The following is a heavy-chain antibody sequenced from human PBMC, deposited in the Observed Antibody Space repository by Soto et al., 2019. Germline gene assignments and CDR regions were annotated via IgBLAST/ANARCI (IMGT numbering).Heavy chain of an antibody. CDR1: RVTFSTFD. V-gene: IGHV3-33*01. Sequence: LRLSCAASRVTFSTFDMHWVRQAPGKGLEWVALIWSDGSRAFYADFVQDRFFISRDNSRNTLYLQMNSLRDEDTAVYYCARDSVDTAMAAFYYYGMDVWGQGTTVTVSS. J-gene: IGHJ6*02. CDR2: IWSDGSRA. CDR3: ARDSVDTAMAAFYYYGMDV. D-gene: IGHD5-18*01.